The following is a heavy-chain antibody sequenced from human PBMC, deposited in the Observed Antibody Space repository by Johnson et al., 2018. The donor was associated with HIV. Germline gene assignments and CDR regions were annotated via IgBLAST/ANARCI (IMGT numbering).Heavy chain of an antibody. CDR1: GFTFSSYA. CDR3: ARGIGEQQLVPGRPPPGDDAFDI. Sequence: VQLVESGGGLVQPGGSLRLSCAASGFTFSSYAMHWVRQAPGKGLEYVSAISSNGGSTYYATSVKGRFTISRDNSKNTLYLKMGSLGAEDMAVYYCARGIGEQQLVPGRPPPGDDAFDIWGQGTMVTVSS. D-gene: IGHD6-13*01. J-gene: IGHJ3*02. CDR2: ISSNGGST. V-gene: IGHV3-64*01.